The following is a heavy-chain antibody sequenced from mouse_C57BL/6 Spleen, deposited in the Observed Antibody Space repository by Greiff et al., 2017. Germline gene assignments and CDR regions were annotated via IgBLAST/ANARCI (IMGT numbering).Heavy chain of an antibody. V-gene: IGHV1-55*01. CDR3: ARPHNYGSSYGYFDV. CDR1: GYTFTSYW. D-gene: IGHD1-1*01. Sequence: QVQLQQPGAELVKPGASVKMSCKASGYTFTSYWFTWVKQRPGQGLEWIGDIYPGSGSTNYNEKFKSKATLTVDTSSSTAYMQHSSLTSEDSAVYYCARPHNYGSSYGYFDVWGTGTTVTVSS. CDR2: IYPGSGST. J-gene: IGHJ1*03.